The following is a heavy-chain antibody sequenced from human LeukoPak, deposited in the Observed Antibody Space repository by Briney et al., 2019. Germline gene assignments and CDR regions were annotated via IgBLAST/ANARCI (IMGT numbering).Heavy chain of an antibody. J-gene: IGHJ6*02. Sequence: SETLSLTCTVSGGSISSYYWNWIRQPPGKGLEWIGYINYIRTTDYNTSLKSRITISLDTSKNRFSLKLSSVTAADTAMYYCARSYSSSDHYYYYGMDVWGQGTTVTVSS. D-gene: IGHD6-13*01. CDR2: INYIRTT. CDR3: ARSYSSSDHYYYYGMDV. V-gene: IGHV4-59*08. CDR1: GGSISSYY.